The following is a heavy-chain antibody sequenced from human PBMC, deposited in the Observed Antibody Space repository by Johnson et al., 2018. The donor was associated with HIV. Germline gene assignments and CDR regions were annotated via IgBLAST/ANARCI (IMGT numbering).Heavy chain of an antibody. V-gene: IGHV3-23*04. Sequence: EVQLVESGGGLVQPGGSLRLSCAASGFTFSSYALSWVRQAPGKGLEWVSVISGNGANTYYADSVKGRFTISRDNSKNTLYLQMNSLRAEDTAVYYCARDNEDIVLVGAFDIWGQGTMVTVSS. CDR1: GFTFSSYA. CDR2: ISGNGANT. CDR3: ARDNEDIVLVGAFDI. D-gene: IGHD2-8*02. J-gene: IGHJ3*02.